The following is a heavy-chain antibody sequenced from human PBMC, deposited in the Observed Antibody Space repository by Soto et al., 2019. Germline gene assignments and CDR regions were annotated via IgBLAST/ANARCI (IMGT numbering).Heavy chain of an antibody. CDR2: ISGSGGST. J-gene: IGHJ5*02. CDR3: AKGYCTNGVCYYPLDNWFDP. Sequence: PGGSLRLSCAASGFTFSSYAMSWVRQAPGKGLEWVSAISGSGGSTYYADSVKGRFTISRDNSKNTLYLQMNSLRAEDTAVYYCAKGYCTNGVCYYPLDNWFDPWGQGTRVTVSS. V-gene: IGHV3-23*01. D-gene: IGHD2-8*01. CDR1: GFTFSSYA.